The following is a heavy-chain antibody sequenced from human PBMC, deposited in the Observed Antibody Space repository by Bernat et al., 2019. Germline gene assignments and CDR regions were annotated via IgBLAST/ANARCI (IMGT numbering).Heavy chain of an antibody. D-gene: IGHD3/OR15-3a*01. CDR1: GFTFSSYG. CDR3: AKWTPAGRDY. J-gene: IGHJ4*02. CDR2: ISYDGSNK. Sequence: QVQLVESGGGVVQPGRSLRLSCAASGFTFSSYGMHLVRQAPGKGLEWVAVISYDGSNKYYADSVKGRFTISRDNSKSTLYLQMNSLRAEDTAVYYCAKWTPAGRDYWGQGTLVTVSS. V-gene: IGHV3-30*18.